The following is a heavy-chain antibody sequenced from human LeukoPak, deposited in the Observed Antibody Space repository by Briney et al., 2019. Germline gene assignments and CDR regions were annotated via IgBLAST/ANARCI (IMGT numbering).Heavy chain of an antibody. CDR3: ARGTYYDILTGYYRGNPTDFDY. Sequence: ASVKVSCKASGYTFTGYYMHWVRQAPGQGLEWMGWINPNSGGTNYAQKFQGRVTMTRDTSISTAYMELSRLRSDDTAVYYCARGTYYDILTGYYRGNPTDFDYWGQGTLVTVSS. CDR1: GYTFTGYY. J-gene: IGHJ4*02. V-gene: IGHV1-2*02. CDR2: INPNSGGT. D-gene: IGHD3-9*01.